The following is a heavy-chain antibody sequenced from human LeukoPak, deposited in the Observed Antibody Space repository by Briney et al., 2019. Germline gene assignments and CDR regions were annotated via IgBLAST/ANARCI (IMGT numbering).Heavy chain of an antibody. V-gene: IGHV4-34*01. D-gene: IGHD2-15*01. Sequence: PSETLSLTCAVYGGSFSGYYWSWIRQPPGKGLEWIGEINHSGSTNYNPSLKSRVTISVDTSKNQFSLKLSSVTAADTAVYYCARLDCSGGSCYRSPFDPWGQGTLVTVSS. CDR2: INHSGST. J-gene: IGHJ5*02. CDR3: ARLDCSGGSCYRSPFDP. CDR1: GGSFSGYY.